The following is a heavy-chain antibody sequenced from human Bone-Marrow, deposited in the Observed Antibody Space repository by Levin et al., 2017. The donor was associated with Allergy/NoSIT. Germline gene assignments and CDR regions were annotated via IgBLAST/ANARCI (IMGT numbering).Heavy chain of an antibody. Sequence: GGSLRLSCAASGFAFSSYAMAWIRQAPGMGLEWVSANSGGGGSTYYAESVKGRFTISRDNSKNTLYLQINSLRAEDTAIYYCAKVGGSSGYYPDYWGQGTLVAVSS. CDR2: NSGGGGST. CDR1: GFAFSSYA. J-gene: IGHJ4*02. CDR3: AKVGGSSGYYPDY. V-gene: IGHV3-23*01. D-gene: IGHD3-22*01.